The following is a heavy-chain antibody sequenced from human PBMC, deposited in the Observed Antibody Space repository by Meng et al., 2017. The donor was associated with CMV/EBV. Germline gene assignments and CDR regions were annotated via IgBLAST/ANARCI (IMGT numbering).Heavy chain of an antibody. J-gene: IGHJ5*02. CDR3: ARGGSNYDLVWFDP. V-gene: IGHV3-7*04. Sequence: GGSLRLSCAASGFTFSSYWMSWVRQAPGKGREWVANIKQEGSEKYYVDSVKGRFTISRDNAKNSLYLQMNSLRAEDTAVYYCARGGSNYDLVWFDPWGQGTLFPVSS. CDR1: GFTFSSYW. D-gene: IGHD4-11*01. CDR2: IKQEGSEK.